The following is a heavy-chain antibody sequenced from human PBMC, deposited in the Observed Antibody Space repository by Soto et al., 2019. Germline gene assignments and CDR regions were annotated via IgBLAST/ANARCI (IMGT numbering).Heavy chain of an antibody. CDR3: ARDGQQLVRPYNWFDP. CDR1: GFTFSSYA. D-gene: IGHD6-13*01. Sequence: QVQLVESGGGVVQPGRSLRLSCAASGFTFSSYAMHWVRQSPGKGLEWVAVISYDGSNKDYADSVKGRFTISRDNSKNTLYLQMNSLRAEDTAVYYCARDGQQLVRPYNWFDPWGQGTLVTVSS. CDR2: ISYDGSNK. V-gene: IGHV3-30-3*01. J-gene: IGHJ5*02.